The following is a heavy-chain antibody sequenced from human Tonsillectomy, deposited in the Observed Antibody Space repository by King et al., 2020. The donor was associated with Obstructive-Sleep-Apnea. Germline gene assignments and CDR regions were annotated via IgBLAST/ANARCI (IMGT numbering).Heavy chain of an antibody. D-gene: IGHD1-26*01. CDR2: INRDGSGT. Sequence: QLVQSGGGLVQPGGSLRLSCAASGFSFSTYWMHWLRQAPGKGLEWVSHINRDGSGTTYAESVKGRFTISRDNAKSTLYLQMNSLRVEDTAMYYCARDLGWEVPKSDVWFDPWGQGTLVTVSS. V-gene: IGHV3-74*01. J-gene: IGHJ5*02. CDR1: GFSFSTYW. CDR3: ARDLGWEVPKSDVWFDP.